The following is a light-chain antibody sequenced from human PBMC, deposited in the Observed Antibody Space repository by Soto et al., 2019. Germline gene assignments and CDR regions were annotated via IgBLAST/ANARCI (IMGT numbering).Light chain of an antibody. CDR1: QSVSSNY. CDR2: GAS. CDR3: QKSGSSPLT. Sequence: EIVLTQSPGTLSLSPGERATLSCRASQSVSSNYLAWYQQKPGQAPRLLVYGASSRAAGITYRFSGSGSGTYFTLTITKLETEDFATYKCQKSGSSPLTFGGGTKVEIK. V-gene: IGKV3-20*01. J-gene: IGKJ4*01.